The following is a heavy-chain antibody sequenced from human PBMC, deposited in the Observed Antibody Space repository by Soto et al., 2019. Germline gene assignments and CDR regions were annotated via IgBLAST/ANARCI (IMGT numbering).Heavy chain of an antibody. CDR2: IYHSGST. V-gene: IGHV4-38-2*02. Sequence: SETLSLTCAVSGYSISSGYYWGWIRQPPGKGLEWIGSIYHSGSTYYNPSLKSRVTISVDTSKNQFSLKLSSVTAADTAVHYCARDRGRGYSGYEAYYFDYWGQGTLVTSPQ. J-gene: IGHJ4*02. CDR1: GYSISSGYY. CDR3: ARDRGRGYSGYEAYYFDY. D-gene: IGHD5-12*01.